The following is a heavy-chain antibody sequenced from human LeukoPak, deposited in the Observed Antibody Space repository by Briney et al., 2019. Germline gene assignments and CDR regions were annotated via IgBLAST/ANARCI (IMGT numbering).Heavy chain of an antibody. V-gene: IGHV3-7*04. D-gene: IGHD5-24*01. CDR3: TRVGYIDEGIDY. CDR1: GFFFNSYW. J-gene: IGHJ4*02. CDR2: IKQDGSER. Sequence: GGSLRLSCATSGFFFNSYWLSWVRQAPGMGLEWVANIKQDGSERHYVDSVKGRFTISRDNAKNSLYLQMNSLRAEDTAIYYCTRVGYIDEGIDYWGQGTLVTVSS.